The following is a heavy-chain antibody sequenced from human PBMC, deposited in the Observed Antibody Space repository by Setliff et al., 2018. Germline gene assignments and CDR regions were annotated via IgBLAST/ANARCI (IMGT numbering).Heavy chain of an antibody. CDR1: GYSFSNFW. CDR2: IYPGDSHT. CDR3: ARSLVVAIYSVYFDY. J-gene: IGHJ4*02. Sequence: PGESLKIPCKGSGYSFSNFWIGWVRQMPGKGLEWMGIIYPGDSHTRYSPSFQGQVTMSADKFINTAYLQWRNLKASDTAIYYCARSLVVAIYSVYFDYWGQVALVTVSS. V-gene: IGHV5-51*01. D-gene: IGHD1-26*01.